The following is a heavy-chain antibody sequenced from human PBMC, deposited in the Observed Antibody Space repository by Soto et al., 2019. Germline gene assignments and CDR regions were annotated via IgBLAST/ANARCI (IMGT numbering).Heavy chain of an antibody. J-gene: IGHJ3*02. CDR1: GYTFDNYA. CDR2: IHAGNGYT. CDR3: ARVQYSGYDFKLAFDI. D-gene: IGHD5-12*01. Sequence: QVQLVQSGAQVKKPGAAVKVSCKASGYTFDNYALHWVRQAPGRRLEWMGWIHAGNGYTKYSQIFQGRVTIARDTSASTVHMHLSSLRSEDTAVYYCARVQYSGYDFKLAFDIWGQGKIVTVSS. V-gene: IGHV1-3*01.